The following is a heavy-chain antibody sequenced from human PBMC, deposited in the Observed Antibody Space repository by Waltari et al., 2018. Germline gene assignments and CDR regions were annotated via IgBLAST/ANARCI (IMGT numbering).Heavy chain of an antibody. J-gene: IGHJ4*02. CDR3: ASGGVSSGWYVPIDY. CDR2: INAGNGNT. CDR1: GYTFTSYA. D-gene: IGHD6-19*01. Sequence: QVQLVQSGAEVKKPGASVKVSCKASGYTFTSYAMHWVRQAPGQRLEWMGWINAGNGNTKYSQKFQGRVTITRDTSASTAYMELSSLRSEDTAVYYCASGGVSSGWYVPIDYWGQGTLVTVSS. V-gene: IGHV1-3*01.